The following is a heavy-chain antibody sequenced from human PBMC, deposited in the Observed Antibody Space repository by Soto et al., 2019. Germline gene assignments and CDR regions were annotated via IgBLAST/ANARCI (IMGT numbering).Heavy chain of an antibody. CDR3: AREKVGTTFFDN. CDR2: IYPSVSS. Sequence: ETLSLTCSVAGFAISRGYYWSWVRQPPGKGLEWIGSIYPSVSSYHNPSLETRVRLSIDTSKNQFTLNLTSVTAADTALYYCAREKVGTTFFDNWGQGIQVTVSS. CDR1: GFAISRGYY. V-gene: IGHV4-38-2*02. D-gene: IGHD1-1*01. J-gene: IGHJ4*02.